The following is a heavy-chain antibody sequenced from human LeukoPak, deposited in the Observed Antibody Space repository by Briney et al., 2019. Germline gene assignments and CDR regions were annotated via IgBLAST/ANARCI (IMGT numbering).Heavy chain of an antibody. CDR2: INPRGGST. CDR3: ARVGVTAATADY. D-gene: IGHD6-25*01. J-gene: IGHJ4*02. CDR1: GYIFTTCY. V-gene: IGHV1-46*01. Sequence: ASVKVSCKAPGYIFTTCYMHWMRQAPGQGPEWMGIINPRGGSTGYAQKFQDRVTMTSDTSTSTVYMELNSLRSEDTAVYFCARVGVTAATADYWGQGTLVTVSS.